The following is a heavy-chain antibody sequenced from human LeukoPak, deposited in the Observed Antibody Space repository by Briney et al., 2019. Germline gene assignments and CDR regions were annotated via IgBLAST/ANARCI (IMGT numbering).Heavy chain of an antibody. V-gene: IGHV3-48*02. D-gene: IGHD4-23*01. CDR1: GFTFGSYT. Sequence: SGGSLRLSCAASGFTFGSYTMNWVRHAPGKGVEWVSYISTSSSAIYYADSVKGRFIISRDNARNSLYLQMNSLRDEDTAVYYCARDNSGGNSGMDYWGQGTLVAVSS. CDR2: ISTSSSAI. J-gene: IGHJ4*02. CDR3: ARDNSGGNSGMDY.